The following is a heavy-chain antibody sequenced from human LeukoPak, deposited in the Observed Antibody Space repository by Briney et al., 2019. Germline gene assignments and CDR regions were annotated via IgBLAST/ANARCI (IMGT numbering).Heavy chain of an antibody. CDR3: ARVARGNFYHFDS. CDR2: ISYSSETT. V-gene: IGHV3-48*04. J-gene: IGHJ4*02. Sequence: PGGSLRLSCEASGFTFSSYRLTWGRQAPGKGLEWVSYISYSSETTSYADSVKGGFTSSRDYAKKSLYLQMDNLRAEVTAVYFSARVARGNFYHFDSWGQGTLVTVSS. D-gene: IGHD1-7*01. CDR1: GFTFSSYR.